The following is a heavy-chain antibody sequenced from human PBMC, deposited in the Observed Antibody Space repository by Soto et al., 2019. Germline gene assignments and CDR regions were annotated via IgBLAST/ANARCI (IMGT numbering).Heavy chain of an antibody. J-gene: IGHJ6*02. CDR1: GYTFTSYG. Sequence: WASVKVSCKASGYTFTSYGISWVRQAPGQGLEWMGWISAYNGNTNYAQKLQGRVTMTTDTSTSTAYMELRSLRSDDTAVYYCARATTYDFWSGYYSGYYGMDVWGQETTVTVSS. V-gene: IGHV1-18*04. CDR2: ISAYNGNT. CDR3: ARATTYDFWSGYYSGYYGMDV. D-gene: IGHD3-3*01.